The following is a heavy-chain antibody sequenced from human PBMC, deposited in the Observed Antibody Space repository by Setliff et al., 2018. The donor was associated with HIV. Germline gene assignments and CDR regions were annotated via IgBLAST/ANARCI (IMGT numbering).Heavy chain of an antibody. D-gene: IGHD3-10*01. CDR2: MNPNSGNT. J-gene: IGHJ6*02. V-gene: IGHV1-8*01. CDR3: ASPSFGDVDYYYGMDV. Sequence: ASVKVSCKASGYTFINYDINWVRQATGQGLEWMGWMNPNSGNTGYSQKFQGRVTMTRNTSTSTAYMELSSLTSEDTAVYYCASPSFGDVDYYYGMDVWGQGTTVTVSS. CDR1: GYTFINYD.